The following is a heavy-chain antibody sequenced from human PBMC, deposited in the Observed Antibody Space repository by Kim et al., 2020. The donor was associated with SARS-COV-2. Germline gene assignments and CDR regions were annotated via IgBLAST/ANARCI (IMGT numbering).Heavy chain of an antibody. CDR2: ISSSSSYI. Sequence: GGSLRLSCAASGFTFSSYSMNWVRQAPGKGLEWVSSISSSSSYIYYADSVKGRFTISRDNAKNSLYLQMNSLRAEDTAVYYCARDYKRPTSWDYYGMDVWGQGTTVTISS. CDR1: GFTFSSYS. CDR3: ARDYKRPTSWDYYGMDV. D-gene: IGHD2-2*01. J-gene: IGHJ6*02. V-gene: IGHV3-21*01.